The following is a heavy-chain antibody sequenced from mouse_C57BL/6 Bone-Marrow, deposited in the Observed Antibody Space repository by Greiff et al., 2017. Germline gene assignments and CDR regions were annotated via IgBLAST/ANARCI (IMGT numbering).Heavy chain of an antibody. J-gene: IGHJ3*01. CDR2: IRNKANGYTT. V-gene: IGHV7-3*01. CDR3: ARSHYGSSPAWFAY. CDR1: GFTFTDYY. D-gene: IGHD1-1*01. Sequence: VQLKESGGGLVQPGGSLSLSCAASGFTFTDYYMSWVRQPPGKALEWLGFIRNKANGYTTEYSASVKGRFTISRDNSQSILYLQMNALRAEDSATYYCARSHYGSSPAWFAYWGQGTLVTVSA.